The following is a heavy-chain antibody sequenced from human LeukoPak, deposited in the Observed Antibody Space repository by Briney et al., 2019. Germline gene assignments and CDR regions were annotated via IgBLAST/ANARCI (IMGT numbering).Heavy chain of an antibody. J-gene: IGHJ4*02. V-gene: IGHV4-61*05. CDR1: GGSISSSSYY. CDR2: IYYSGST. CDR3: ARGDKSCSSTSCSYGFDY. D-gene: IGHD2-2*01. Sequence: SETLSLTCTVSGGSISSSSYYWGWIRQPPGKGLEWIGYIYYSGSTNYNPSLKSRVTISVDTSKNQFSLKLSSVTAADTAVYYCARGDKSCSSTSCSYGFDYWGQGTLVTVSS.